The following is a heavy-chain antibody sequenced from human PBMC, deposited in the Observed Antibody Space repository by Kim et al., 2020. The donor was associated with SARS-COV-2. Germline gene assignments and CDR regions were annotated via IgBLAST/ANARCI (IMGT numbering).Heavy chain of an antibody. D-gene: IGHD4-17*01. CDR1: GFTFSNSW. CDR3: ARIPTAGDLTF. Sequence: GGSLRLSCAASGFTFSNSWMHWVRQAPGRGLAWVSLISNDGSRTHYADSVKGRFTISRDNAKNTLYLQMNSLRAEDTAVYYCARIPTAGDLTFRGQGTLVTVSS. CDR2: ISNDGSRT. J-gene: IGHJ4*02. V-gene: IGHV3-74*01.